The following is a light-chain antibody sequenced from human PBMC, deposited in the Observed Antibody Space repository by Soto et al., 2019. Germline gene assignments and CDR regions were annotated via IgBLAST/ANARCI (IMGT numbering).Light chain of an antibody. CDR3: QQYNTWPWT. J-gene: IGKJ1*01. CDR2: GAS. V-gene: IGKV3-15*01. CDR1: QNISRS. Sequence: EIVMTQSPVTLSVSPGERATLSCRASQNISRSLAWYQQKPGQAPRLLIYGASTRATGFPARFSGSGSGTDFTLTISSLQSEDLAVYYCQQYNTWPWTFGQGTKVDI.